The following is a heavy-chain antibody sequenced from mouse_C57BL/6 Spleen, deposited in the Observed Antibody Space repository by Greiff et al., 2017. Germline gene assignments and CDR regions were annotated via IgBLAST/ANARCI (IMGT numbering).Heavy chain of an antibody. CDR2: IRSKSNNYAT. CDR1: GFSFNTYA. CDR3: VGDYYGSSGFAY. V-gene: IGHV10-1*01. J-gene: IGHJ3*01. Sequence: DAGGGLVQPKGSLKLSCAASGFSFNTYAMNWVRQAPGKGLEWVARIRSKSNNYATYYADSVKDRFTISRDDSESMLYLQMNNLKTEDTAMYYCVGDYYGSSGFAYWGQGTLVTVSA. D-gene: IGHD1-1*01.